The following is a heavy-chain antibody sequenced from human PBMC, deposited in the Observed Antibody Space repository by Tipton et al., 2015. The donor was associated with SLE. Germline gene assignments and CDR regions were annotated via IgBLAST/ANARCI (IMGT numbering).Heavy chain of an antibody. CDR1: GYSISSGYY. J-gene: IGHJ5*02. V-gene: IGHV4-38-2*02. CDR3: ARGKRLGWFDP. Sequence: TLSLTCTVSGYSISSGYYWGWIRQPPGKGLEWIGEINHSGSTNYNPSLKSRVTISVDTSKNQFSLKLSSVTAADTAVYYCARGKRLGWFDPWGQGTLVTVSS. D-gene: IGHD6-25*01. CDR2: INHSGST.